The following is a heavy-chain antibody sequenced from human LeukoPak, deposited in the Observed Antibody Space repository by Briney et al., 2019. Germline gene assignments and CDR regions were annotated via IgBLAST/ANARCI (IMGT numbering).Heavy chain of an antibody. CDR3: ARDHTIFGVVIAYYFDY. J-gene: IGHJ4*02. CDR1: GFTFSSYS. Sequence: GGSLRLSCAASGFTFSSYSMNWARQAPGKGLEWVSSISSSSSYIYYADSVKGRFTISRDNAKNSLYLQMNSLRAEDTAVYYCARDHTIFGVVIAYYFDYWGQGTLVTVSS. CDR2: ISSSSSYI. V-gene: IGHV3-21*01. D-gene: IGHD3-3*01.